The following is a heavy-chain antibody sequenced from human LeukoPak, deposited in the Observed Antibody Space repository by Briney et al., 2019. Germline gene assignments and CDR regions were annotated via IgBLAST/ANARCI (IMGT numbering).Heavy chain of an antibody. Sequence: GGSLRLSCVASGFTLSTYWMHWVRQAPGKGLVWVSRINSGGRATSYADSVMVRFTISRDSAKNTLYLQMNSLRPEDTAVYYCARGNKWSFDSWGQGALVTVS. CDR2: INSGGRAT. V-gene: IGHV3-74*01. J-gene: IGHJ4*02. CDR1: GFTLSTYW. D-gene: IGHD2-15*01. CDR3: ARGNKWSFDS.